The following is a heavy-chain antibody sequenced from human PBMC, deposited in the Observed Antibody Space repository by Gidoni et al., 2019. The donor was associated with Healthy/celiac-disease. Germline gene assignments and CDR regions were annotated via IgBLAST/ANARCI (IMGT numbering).Heavy chain of an antibody. J-gene: IGHJ6*02. V-gene: IGHV4-39*01. Sequence: QLQLQESGPGLVKPSETLSLTCTVSGGSISSSSYYWGWIRHPPGKGLEWIGIIYYSGSTYYNPSLKSRVTISVDTSKNQFSLKLSSVTAADTAVYYCARNSWSQGGMDVWGQGTTVTVSS. CDR1: GGSISSSSYY. CDR3: ARNSWSQGGMDV. D-gene: IGHD2-8*02. CDR2: IYYSGST.